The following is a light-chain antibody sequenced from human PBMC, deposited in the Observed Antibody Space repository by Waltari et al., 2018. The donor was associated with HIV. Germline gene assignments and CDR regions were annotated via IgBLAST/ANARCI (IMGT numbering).Light chain of an antibody. CDR1: TSNVRNNY. V-gene: IGLV1-47*01. CDR2: RNN. CDR3: AGWDDRLSGRL. Sequence: QSVLAQPRSVSGTPGQTVNISCSGSTSNVRNNYVYWYQQVTGVAPKLLIYRNNQRPSGFPYRFSGSKPGTAASLAISGLRTEDEAEYYCAGWDDRLSGRLFGGGTKVTVL. J-gene: IGLJ2*01.